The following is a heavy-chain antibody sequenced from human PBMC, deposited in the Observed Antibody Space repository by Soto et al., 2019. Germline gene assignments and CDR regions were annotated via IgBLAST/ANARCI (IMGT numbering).Heavy chain of an antibody. V-gene: IGHV1-18*01. CDR2: TSAHNGNT. CDR1: GYAFTTYG. Sequence: QVHLRQSGAEVKKPGASVKDYCKGSGYAFTTYGITWVRQAPGQGLEWMGWTSAHNGNTHYAQKLQLRVTVTRDTATSTAYMELRSMRSDDTAMYYCARGRDADFWGQGALVTVSS. J-gene: IGHJ4*02. CDR3: ARGRDADF.